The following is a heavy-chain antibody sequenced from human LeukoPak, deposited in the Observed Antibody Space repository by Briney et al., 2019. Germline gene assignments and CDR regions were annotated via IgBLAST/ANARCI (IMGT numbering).Heavy chain of an antibody. CDR2: IRSKAYGGTT. J-gene: IGHJ6*02. Sequence: PGGSLRLSCAASGFTFSDYILDWVRQAPGKGLEWVGFIRSKAYGGTTEYAASVKGRFTISRDDSKSIAYLQMNSLKTEDTAVYYCTRDNPLRYFDWLLNYGMDVWGQGTTVTVSS. D-gene: IGHD3-9*01. CDR3: TRDNPLRYFDWLLNYGMDV. V-gene: IGHV3-49*04. CDR1: GFTFSDYI.